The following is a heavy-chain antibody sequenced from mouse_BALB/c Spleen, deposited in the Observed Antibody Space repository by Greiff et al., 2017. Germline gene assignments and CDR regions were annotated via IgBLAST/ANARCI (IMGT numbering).Heavy chain of an antibody. CDR2: IYPGNVNT. CDR3: ARLGITTSYYAMDY. V-gene: IGHV1S56*01. CDR1: GYTFTSYY. Sequence: QVQLQQSGPELVKPGASVRISCKASGYTFTSYYIHWVKQRPGQGLEWIGWIYPGNVNTKYNEKFKGKATLTADKSSSTAYMQLSSLTSEDSAVYFCARLGITTSYYAMDYWGQGTSVTVSS. J-gene: IGHJ4*01. D-gene: IGHD2-4*01.